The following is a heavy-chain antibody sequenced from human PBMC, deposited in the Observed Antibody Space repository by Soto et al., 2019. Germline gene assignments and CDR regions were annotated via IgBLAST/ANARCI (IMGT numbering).Heavy chain of an antibody. D-gene: IGHD5-12*01. CDR2: IYYSGST. Sequence: PSETLSLTCTVSGGSISSYYWSWIRQPPGKGLEWIGYIYYSGSTNYNPSLKSRVTISVDTSKNQFSLKLSSVTAADTAVYYCASRWLGTGSFQYWGQGTLVTVSS. CDR1: GGSISSYY. CDR3: ASRWLGTGSFQY. J-gene: IGHJ1*01. V-gene: IGHV4-59*01.